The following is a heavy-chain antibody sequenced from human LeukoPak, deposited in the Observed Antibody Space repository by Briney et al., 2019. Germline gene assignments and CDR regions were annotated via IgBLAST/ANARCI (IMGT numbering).Heavy chain of an antibody. CDR1: GGSFSGYY. D-gene: IGHD2-15*01. Sequence: SETLSLTCAVYGGSFSGYYCSWIRQPPGKGLEWIGEINHSGSTNYNPSLKSRVTISVDTSKNQFSLKLSSVTAADTAVYYCASSGYCSGGSCYSGRWFDPCGQGTLVTVSS. V-gene: IGHV4-34*01. J-gene: IGHJ5*02. CDR2: INHSGST. CDR3: ASSGYCSGGSCYSGRWFDP.